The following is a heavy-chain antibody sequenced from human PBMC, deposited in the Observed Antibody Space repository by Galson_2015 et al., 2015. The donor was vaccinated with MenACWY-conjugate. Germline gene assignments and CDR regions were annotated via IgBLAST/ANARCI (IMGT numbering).Heavy chain of an antibody. CDR3: ARDNNWSFDS. V-gene: IGHV3-74*01. CDR1: GFTFNNYW. D-gene: IGHD1-1*01. J-gene: IGHJ4*02. Sequence: SLRLSRAASGFTFNNYWMHWVRQPPGKGLEWISYIKADGSFSNYADSVKGRFTISTDNAKNMVYLQMDGLGDEDTAVYFCARDNNWSFDSWGQGTLVTVSS. CDR2: IKADGSFS.